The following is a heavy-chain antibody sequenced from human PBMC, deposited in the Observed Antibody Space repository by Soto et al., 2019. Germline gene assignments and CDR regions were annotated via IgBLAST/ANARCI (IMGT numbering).Heavy chain of an antibody. CDR1: GFTFSDYA. V-gene: IGHV3-30*03. CDR2: VSHDGRNT. Sequence: VQLVESGGGVVQPGRSLRLSCAASGFTFSDYAMHWVRQAPGKGLEWGAVVSHDGRNTHYADSVKGRFTITRDSSKNTVSPEMTSLRAADTAVYYCARGGRQWLVTADFNYWGQGALVTVSS. CDR3: ARGGRQWLVTADFNY. J-gene: IGHJ4*02. D-gene: IGHD6-19*01.